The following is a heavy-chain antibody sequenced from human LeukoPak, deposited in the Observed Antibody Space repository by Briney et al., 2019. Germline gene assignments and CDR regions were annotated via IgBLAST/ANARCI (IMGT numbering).Heavy chain of an antibody. J-gene: IGHJ5*02. Sequence: SETLSLTCAVYGGSFSGYYWSWIRQPPGKGLEWIGEINHSGSTNYNPSLKSRVTISIDTSKNQFSLKLSSVTAADTAVYYCARDNSWNYDWFDPWGQGTLVTVSS. CDR3: ARDNSWNYDWFDP. D-gene: IGHD1-7*01. CDR2: INHSGST. V-gene: IGHV4-34*01. CDR1: GGSFSGYY.